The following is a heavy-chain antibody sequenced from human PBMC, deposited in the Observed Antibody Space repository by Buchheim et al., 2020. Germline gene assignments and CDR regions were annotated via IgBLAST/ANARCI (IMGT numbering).Heavy chain of an antibody. CDR3: ASSTYYDFWSGLLLKT. CDR1: GGSISSGGYS. J-gene: IGHJ5*02. CDR2: IYPSGST. Sequence: QLQLQESGSGLVKPSQTLSLTCAVSGGSISSGGYSWSWIRQPPGKGLEWIGYIYPSGSTYYNPSLKSRVTISVDRSKNQFSLKLSSVTAADTAVYYCASSTYYDFWSGLLLKTWGQGTL. V-gene: IGHV4-30-2*01. D-gene: IGHD3-3*01.